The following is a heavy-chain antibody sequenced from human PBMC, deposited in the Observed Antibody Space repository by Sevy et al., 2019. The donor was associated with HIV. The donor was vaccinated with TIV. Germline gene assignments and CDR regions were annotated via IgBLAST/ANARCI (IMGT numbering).Heavy chain of an antibody. D-gene: IGHD3-22*01. J-gene: IGHJ4*02. CDR3: ARGPRKYYDSSGYYNPPSY. CDR1: GYTFTSYG. CDR2: ISAYNGNT. V-gene: IGHV1-18*01. Sequence: ASVKVSCEASGYTFTSYGIIWVRQAPGQGLEWMGWISAYNGNTNYAQRLQGRVTMTTDTSTSTAYMELTSLRSDDTAVYYCARGPRKYYDSSGYYNPPSYWGQGTLVTVSS.